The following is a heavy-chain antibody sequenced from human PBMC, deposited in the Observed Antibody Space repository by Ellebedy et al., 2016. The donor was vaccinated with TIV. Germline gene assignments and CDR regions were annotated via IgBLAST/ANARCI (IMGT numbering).Heavy chain of an antibody. D-gene: IGHD2-2*01. Sequence: MPSETLSLTCTVSGGSISSSPYHWGWIRQPRGKGLEWIGSISYSGGTYYSPSLTSRVTISVDTSKNHFSLKLSSVTAADTAVYYCGWDCSSTSCRGGYWGRGTLVTVSS. J-gene: IGHJ4*02. CDR1: GGSISSSPYH. V-gene: IGHV4-39*02. CDR3: GWDCSSTSCRGGY. CDR2: ISYSGGT.